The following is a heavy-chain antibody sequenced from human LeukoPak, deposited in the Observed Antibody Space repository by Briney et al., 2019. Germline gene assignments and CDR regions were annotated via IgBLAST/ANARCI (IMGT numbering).Heavy chain of an antibody. J-gene: IGHJ4*02. CDR1: GGTFSSYT. Sequence: SVKVSCKASGGTFSSYTISWVRHAPGQGLECMGRIIPILGIANYAQKFQGRVTITADKSTSTAYMELSSLRSEDTAVYFFLIKMTPAYEIDYWGQGTLVTVSS. V-gene: IGHV1-69*02. D-gene: IGHD3-3*01. CDR3: LIKMTPAYEIDY. CDR2: IIPILGIA.